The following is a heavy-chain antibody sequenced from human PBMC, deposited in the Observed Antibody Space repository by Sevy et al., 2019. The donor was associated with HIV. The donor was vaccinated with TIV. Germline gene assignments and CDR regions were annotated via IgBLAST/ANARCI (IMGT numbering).Heavy chain of an antibody. CDR2: IYYSGST. Sequence: SETLSLTCTVSGGSISSGDYYWSWIRQHPGKGLEWIGYIYYSGSTYYNPSLKSRVTISVDTSKNQFSLKLSSVTAADTAVYYCASVSASAYGSGSYYTYFDYWGQGTLVTVSS. J-gene: IGHJ4*02. CDR3: ASVSASAYGSGSYYTYFDY. CDR1: GGSISSGDYY. D-gene: IGHD3-10*01. V-gene: IGHV4-31*03.